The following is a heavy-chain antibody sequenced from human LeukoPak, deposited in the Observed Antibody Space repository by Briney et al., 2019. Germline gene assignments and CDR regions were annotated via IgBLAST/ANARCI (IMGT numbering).Heavy chain of an antibody. CDR2: FYYRGDT. Sequence: SETLSLTCAVYGGSFSGYYWSWIRQSPGKGLEWIGFFYYRGDTNYNPSLKSRATISLDTSKNQVFLRLSPATAADTAVYYCAKDIDSSSWTGDYWGQGTLVTVSS. D-gene: IGHD6-13*01. CDR1: GGSFSGYY. J-gene: IGHJ4*02. V-gene: IGHV4-34*11. CDR3: AKDIDSSSWTGDY.